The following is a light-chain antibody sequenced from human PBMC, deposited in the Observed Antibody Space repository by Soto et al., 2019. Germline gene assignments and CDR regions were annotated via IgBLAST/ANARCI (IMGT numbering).Light chain of an antibody. J-gene: IGLJ3*02. CDR3: SSYTASAALV. Sequence: QSALTQPASVSGSPGQSITISCSGSSFDVGGYFHVSWYQQHPGKAPKLMIYDVNNRPSGISDRFSGSKSGVTASLTISGLQAEDEADYFCSSYTASAALVFGGGTKLPVL. CDR1: SFDVGGYFH. CDR2: DVN. V-gene: IGLV2-14*03.